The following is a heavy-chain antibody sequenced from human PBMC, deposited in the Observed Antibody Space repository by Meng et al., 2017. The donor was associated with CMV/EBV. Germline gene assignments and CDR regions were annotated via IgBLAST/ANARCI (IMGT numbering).Heavy chain of an antibody. D-gene: IGHD3-3*01. CDR1: GFTFSSYA. J-gene: IGHJ4*02. V-gene: IGHV3-23*01. CDR3: AKDMGRRIFGVVAY. CDR2: ISGSGGST. Sequence: GESLKISCAASGFTFSSYAVSWVRQAPGKGLEWVSAISGSGGSTYYADSVKGRFTISRDNSKNTLYLQMNSLRAEDTAVYYCAKDMGRRIFGVVAYWGQGTLVTVSS.